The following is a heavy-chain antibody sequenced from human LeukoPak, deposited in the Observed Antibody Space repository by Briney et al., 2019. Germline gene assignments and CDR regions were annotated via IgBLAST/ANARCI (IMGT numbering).Heavy chain of an antibody. D-gene: IGHD3-10*01. CDR2: IHYGGTT. V-gene: IGHV4-39*02. CDR1: GGSIRATSYY. Sequence: SSETLSLTCTVSGGSIRATSYYWGWIRQPPGKGLEWIGSIHYGGTTLYNPSLGSRVTISVDTSNNHFSLELHSVTAADTAVYYCARDRLIRGVYNYWGQGTLVTVSS. J-gene: IGHJ4*02. CDR3: ARDRLIRGVYNY.